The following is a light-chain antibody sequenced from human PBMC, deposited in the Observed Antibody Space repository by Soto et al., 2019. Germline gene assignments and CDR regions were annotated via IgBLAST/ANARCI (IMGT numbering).Light chain of an antibody. CDR3: QQRTITPRT. V-gene: IGKV1-39*01. J-gene: IGKJ1*01. CDR1: QSSGRY. Sequence: DIQMTQSPSALSASVGDRVTITCRASQSSGRYVNWYQQRPGKAPNLLIYAASTLQSGVPSRFSGSGSGTDFTLTISSLKPEDRACYSCQQRTITPRTFGQGTRVDIK. CDR2: AAS.